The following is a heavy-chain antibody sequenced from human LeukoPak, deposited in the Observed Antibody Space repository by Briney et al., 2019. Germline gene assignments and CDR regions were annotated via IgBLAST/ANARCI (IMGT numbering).Heavy chain of an antibody. CDR3: AKYLWARGGLSTDLLDC. V-gene: IGHV3-23*01. Sequence: GGSLRLSCAASGFTFSSYAMSWVRQAPGKGLEWVSSISGGGGSTYYADSVKGRFTISTDNSRNTMSLQMNRLRAEDTAVYYCAKYLWARGGLSTDLLDCWGQGTLVTVSS. CDR2: ISGGGGST. J-gene: IGHJ4*02. D-gene: IGHD5/OR15-5a*01. CDR1: GFTFSSYA.